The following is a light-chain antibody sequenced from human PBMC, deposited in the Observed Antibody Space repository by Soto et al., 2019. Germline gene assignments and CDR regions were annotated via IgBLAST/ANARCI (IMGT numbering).Light chain of an antibody. V-gene: IGKV3-20*01. Sequence: EIVLTQSPATLSLSPGERATLSCRASQSVSSYLAWYQQKPGQAPRLLIYGASSRASGIPDRFSGSGSGTDFILTISRLEPEDFAVYYCQQYDRSWTFGQGTKVDI. CDR3: QQYDRSWT. CDR2: GAS. CDR1: QSVSSY. J-gene: IGKJ1*01.